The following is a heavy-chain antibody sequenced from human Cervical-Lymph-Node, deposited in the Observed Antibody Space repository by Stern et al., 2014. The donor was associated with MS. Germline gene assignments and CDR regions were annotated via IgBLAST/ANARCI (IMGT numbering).Heavy chain of an antibody. Sequence: QVQLQESGPGLVKPSQTLSLTCTVSGGSISSGGHYWSWIRQHPGKGLEWIGDIYYSGGTFYNPSLKSRVSISLDTSKNQFSLKLSSVTAADTAVYYCASRWSGTYYGQNWFDPWGQGTLVTVSS. CDR1: GGSISSGGHY. D-gene: IGHD1-26*01. V-gene: IGHV4-31*03. CDR2: IYYSGGT. CDR3: ASRWSGTYYGQNWFDP. J-gene: IGHJ5*02.